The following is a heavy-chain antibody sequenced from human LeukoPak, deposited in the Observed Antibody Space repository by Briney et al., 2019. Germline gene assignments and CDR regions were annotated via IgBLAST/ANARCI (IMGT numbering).Heavy chain of an antibody. CDR1: GFTFGDYA. V-gene: IGHV3-49*03. J-gene: IGHJ4*02. D-gene: IGHD5-12*01. CDR2: IRSKVYGGTT. Sequence: GRSLRLSCTASGFTFGDYAMSWFRQAPGKGLEWVGFIRSKVYGGTTEYAASVKGRFTISRDDSKSIAYLQMNSLKSEDTAVYYCVRYSGDADYWGQGTLVTVSS. CDR3: VRYSGDADY.